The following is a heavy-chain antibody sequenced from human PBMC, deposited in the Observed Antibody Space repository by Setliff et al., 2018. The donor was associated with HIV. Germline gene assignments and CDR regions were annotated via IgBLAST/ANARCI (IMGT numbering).Heavy chain of an antibody. Sequence: PGGSLRLSCTASRLTFSYHGMTWVRQAPGKGLEWVSTISDLESTTYYADSVKGRFTISRDNSKNTLYLQMNSLRAEDTAVYFCAKETQYFYDSIGYYPLGYWGQGTLVTVSS. CDR3: AKETQYFYDSIGYYPLGY. D-gene: IGHD3-22*01. CDR2: ISDLESTT. CDR1: RLTFSYHG. J-gene: IGHJ4*02. V-gene: IGHV3-23*01.